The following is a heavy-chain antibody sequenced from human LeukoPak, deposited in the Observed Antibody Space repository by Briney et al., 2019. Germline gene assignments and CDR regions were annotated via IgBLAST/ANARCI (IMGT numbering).Heavy chain of an antibody. D-gene: IGHD5-18*01. Sequence: GGSLRLSCAASGFTFSDYYMSWIRAAPGEGLEWVSYISSSGSTIYYADSVKGRFTISRDNAKNSLYLQMNSLRAEDTAVYYCARDQIYRGYSCGNSTYYYYGMDVWGQGTTVTVSS. CDR1: GFTFSDYY. J-gene: IGHJ6*02. V-gene: IGHV3-11*01. CDR3: ARDQIYRGYSCGNSTYYYYGMDV. CDR2: ISSSGSTI.